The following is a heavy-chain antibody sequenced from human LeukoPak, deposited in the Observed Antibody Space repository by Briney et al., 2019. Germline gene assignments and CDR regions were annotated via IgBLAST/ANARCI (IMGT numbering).Heavy chain of an antibody. D-gene: IGHD3-10*01. CDR2: IWYDGSNI. CDR3: ARSNYYGSGSYYNHFDY. J-gene: IGHJ4*02. CDR1: GFTFSSYG. V-gene: IGHV3-33*01. Sequence: GGSLRLFCAASGFTFSSYGMRWARQAPGEGLEGMAVIWYDGSNIYYADSGKSRFTICRDNSKNTLYLQMNSLRAEDTAVYYCARSNYYGSGSYYNHFDYWGQGTLVTVSS.